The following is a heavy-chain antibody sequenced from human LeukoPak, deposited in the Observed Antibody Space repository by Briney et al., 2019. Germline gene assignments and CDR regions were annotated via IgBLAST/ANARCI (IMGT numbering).Heavy chain of an antibody. CDR1: GFTFSSYS. Sequence: GGSLRLSCAASGFTFSSYSMNWVRQAPGKGLEWVSSISSSSSYIYYADSVKGRFTISRDDSKNSLYLQMNSLQTEDTAVYYCANSGSYSPIDYWGQGTLVTVSS. CDR2: ISSSSSYI. V-gene: IGHV3-21*04. CDR3: ANSGSYSPIDY. D-gene: IGHD1-26*01. J-gene: IGHJ4*02.